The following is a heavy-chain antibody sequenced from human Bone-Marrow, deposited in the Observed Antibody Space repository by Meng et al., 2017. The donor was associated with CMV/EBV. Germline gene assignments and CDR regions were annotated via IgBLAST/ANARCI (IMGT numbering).Heavy chain of an antibody. CDR1: GDSFTTYW. CDR2: IYPGDSDT. D-gene: IGHD3-22*01. Sequence: SGDSFTTYWVGGVRQMPGKGLEWMGIIYPGDSDTRYSPSFQGQVTISADKSISTAYLQWSSLKASDTAMYYCARSYDTSGSAYYFDYWGQGTLVTVSS. J-gene: IGHJ4*02. CDR3: ARSYDTSGSAYYFDY. V-gene: IGHV5-51*01.